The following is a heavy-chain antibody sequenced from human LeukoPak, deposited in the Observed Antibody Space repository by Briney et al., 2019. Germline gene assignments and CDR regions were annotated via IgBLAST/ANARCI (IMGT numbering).Heavy chain of an antibody. CDR1: GGSISSYY. D-gene: IGHD6-13*01. J-gene: IGHJ5*02. Sequence: PSETLSLTCTVSGGSISSYYWSWIRQPPGKGLEWIGYIYYSGSTNYNPSLKSRVTISVDMSKNQFSLKLSSVTAADTAVYYCARDRYSSSWFDPWGQGTLVTVSS. CDR3: ARDRYSSSWFDP. CDR2: IYYSGST. V-gene: IGHV4-59*01.